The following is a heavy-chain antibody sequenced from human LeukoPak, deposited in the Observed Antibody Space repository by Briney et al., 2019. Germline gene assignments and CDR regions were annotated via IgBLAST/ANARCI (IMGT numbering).Heavy chain of an antibody. CDR1: GFTVSSNY. V-gene: IGHV3-53*01. Sequence: GGSLRLSCAASGFTVSSNYMSWVRQAPGKGLEWVSVIYSGGSTYYADSVKGRFTISRDNSKSTLYLQMNSLRAEDTAVYYCARDLYYYDSSGYYHSAFDIWGQGTMVTVSS. CDR3: ARDLYYYDSSGYYHSAFDI. D-gene: IGHD3-22*01. CDR2: IYSGGST. J-gene: IGHJ3*02.